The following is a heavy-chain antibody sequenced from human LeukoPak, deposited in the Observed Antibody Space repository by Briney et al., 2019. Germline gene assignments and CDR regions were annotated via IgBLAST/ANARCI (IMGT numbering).Heavy chain of an antibody. D-gene: IGHD2-8*02. CDR3: TRVQAGRSGLMDV. CDR2: IDANGGGT. V-gene: IGHV3-74*01. J-gene: IGHJ6*02. CDR1: GFTLSGYW. Sequence: GGSLRLSYAASGFTLSGYWMHWVRQVPGKGLVGVSRIDANGGGTTYADSVKGRFAISRDNAKNTLYLQMSSLRIEDTAVYYCTRVQAGRSGLMDVWGRGTTVTVSS.